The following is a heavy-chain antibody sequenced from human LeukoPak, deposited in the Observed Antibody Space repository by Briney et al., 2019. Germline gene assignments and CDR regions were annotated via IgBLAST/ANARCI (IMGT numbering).Heavy chain of an antibody. CDR3: ARDEDGSGHGYFGL. J-gene: IGHJ2*01. CDR2: IKQDGSQK. Sequence: GGSLRLSCAASGFTFSIYWVNWVRQAPGKGLEWVANIKQDGSQKYYVDSVKGRFTISRDNAKNSLYLQMNSLRAEDTAVCYCARDEDGSGHGYFGLWGRGTLVTVSS. V-gene: IGHV3-7*01. D-gene: IGHD3-10*01. CDR1: GFTFSIYW.